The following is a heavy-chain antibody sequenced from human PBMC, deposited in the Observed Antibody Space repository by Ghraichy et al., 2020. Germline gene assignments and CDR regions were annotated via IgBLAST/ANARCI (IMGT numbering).Heavy chain of an antibody. D-gene: IGHD3/OR15-3a*01. CDR3: ARAPPPGLIYGMGYFDY. J-gene: IGHJ4*02. CDR1: GDSIRGYY. V-gene: IGHV4-59*12. Sequence: SETLSLTCNVSGDSIRGYYWNWIRQSPGKELEWIAYMYYSGSIKYNPSLESRVTLSLDTSRNDFSLTLSDVTAADTAVYYCARAPPPGLIYGMGYFDYWGQGIAVTVSS. CDR2: MYYSGSI.